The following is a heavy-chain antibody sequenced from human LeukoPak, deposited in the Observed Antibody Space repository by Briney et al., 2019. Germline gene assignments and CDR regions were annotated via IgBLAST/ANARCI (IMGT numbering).Heavy chain of an antibody. Sequence: GGSLRLSCAGSGISIRSYDMNWVRQAPGKGLEWVSSISSSSSYIYYADSVKGRFTISRDNAKNSLYLQMNSLRAEDTAVYYCARDLFGEDIVVVVSAYWGQGTLVTVSS. J-gene: IGHJ4*02. CDR2: ISSSSSYI. D-gene: IGHD2-15*01. CDR3: ARDLFGEDIVVVVSAY. CDR1: GISIRSYD. V-gene: IGHV3-21*01.